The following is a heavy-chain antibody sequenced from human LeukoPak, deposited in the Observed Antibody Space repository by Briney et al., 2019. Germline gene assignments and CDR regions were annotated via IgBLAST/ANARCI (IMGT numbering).Heavy chain of an antibody. CDR1: GGSFSGYY. J-gene: IGHJ4*02. CDR3: ARTSSSQYYYDSSGIFDS. D-gene: IGHD3-22*01. Sequence: PSETLSLTCAVYGGSFSGYYWSWLRQPPGKGLEWIGEINHIGGTNYNPSLKSRVTISVDTSKNQFSLKLSSVTAADTAVYYCARTSSSQYYYDSSGIFDSWGQGTLVTVSS. CDR2: INHIGGT. V-gene: IGHV4-34*01.